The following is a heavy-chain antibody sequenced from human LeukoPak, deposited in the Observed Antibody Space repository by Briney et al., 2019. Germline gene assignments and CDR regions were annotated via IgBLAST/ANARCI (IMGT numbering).Heavy chain of an antibody. J-gene: IGHJ4*02. Sequence: SQALSLACTGSGSAVSSGGDDWSWIRQHPGKGLEWIGYIYYSGSTYYNPSLKSRVTISVDTSKNQFSLKLSSVTAADTAVYYCARARGYSYGYYFDYWGQGTLVTVSS. D-gene: IGHD5-18*01. V-gene: IGHV4-31*03. CDR2: IYYSGST. CDR3: ARARGYSYGYYFDY. CDR1: GSAVSSGGDD.